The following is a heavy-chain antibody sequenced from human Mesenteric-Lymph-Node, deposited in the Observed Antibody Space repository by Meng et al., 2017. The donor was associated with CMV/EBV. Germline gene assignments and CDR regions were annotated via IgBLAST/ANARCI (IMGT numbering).Heavy chain of an antibody. CDR3: ARDESSWSYYYGMDV. J-gene: IGHJ6*02. CDR2: ISSSGSTI. Sequence: GGSLRLSCAASGFTFSDYYMSWIRQAPGKGLEWVSYISSSGSTIYYADSVKGRFTISRDNAKNSLYLQMNSLRAEDTAVYYCARDESSWSYYYGMDVWGQGTTVTVSS. V-gene: IGHV3-11*01. CDR1: GFTFSDYY. D-gene: IGHD6-13*01.